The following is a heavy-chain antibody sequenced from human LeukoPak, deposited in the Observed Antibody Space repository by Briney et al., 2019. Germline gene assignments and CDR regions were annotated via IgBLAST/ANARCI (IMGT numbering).Heavy chain of an antibody. J-gene: IGHJ4*02. D-gene: IGHD6-6*01. CDR2: INPNSGGT. CDR1: GYTFTGYY. Sequence: ASVKVSCKASGYTFTGYYMHWVRQAPGQGLEWMGWINPNSGGTNYAQKFQGRVTMTRDTSISTAYMELSRLRSDDTAVYYCARDLIGYSSSPLARSDYWGQGTLVTVSS. V-gene: IGHV1-2*02. CDR3: ARDLIGYSSSPLARSDY.